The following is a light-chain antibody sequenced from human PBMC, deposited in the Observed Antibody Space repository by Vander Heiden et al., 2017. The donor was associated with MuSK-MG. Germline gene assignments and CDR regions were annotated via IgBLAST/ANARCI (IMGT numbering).Light chain of an antibody. V-gene: IGKV3-15*01. CDR2: GAS. CDR3: QQEDQGPVT. Sequence: EIVMTQSAATLSVSPGERATLACRASRSVSSNLAWYQQKPGQTPRLLFYGASTRATGIPARFSGSGSGTEFTLTISSLQSEDFAVYYCQQEDQGPVTFDQGTRLEIK. J-gene: IGKJ5*01. CDR1: RSVSSN.